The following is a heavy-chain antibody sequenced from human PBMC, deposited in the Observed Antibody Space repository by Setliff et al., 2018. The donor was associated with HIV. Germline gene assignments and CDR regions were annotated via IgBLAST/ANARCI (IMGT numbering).Heavy chain of an antibody. Sequence: PGGSLRLSCAASGFTFSSYWMSWVRQAPGKGLEWVANIKQDGSEKYYADSVKGRFTISRDNSKNTLYLQMSSLRVDDTAVYYCVKEAYSNTWNYYYYYIDVWGKGTTVTVSS. D-gene: IGHD6-13*01. CDR3: VKEAYSNTWNYYYYYIDV. V-gene: IGHV3-7*01. CDR2: IKQDGSEK. J-gene: IGHJ6*03. CDR1: GFTFSSYW.